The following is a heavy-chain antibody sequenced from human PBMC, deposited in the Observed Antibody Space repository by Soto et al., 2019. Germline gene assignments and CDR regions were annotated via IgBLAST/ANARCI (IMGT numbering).Heavy chain of an antibody. Sequence: SCKASGYTFTSYGMHWVRQAPGKGLEWVAVIWYDGSNKYYADSVKGRFTISRDNSKNTLYLQMDSLRAEDTAVYYCARADSGSYYGFYYFDYWGQGTLVTVSS. J-gene: IGHJ4*02. CDR1: GYTFTSYG. D-gene: IGHD1-26*01. CDR2: IWYDGSNK. V-gene: IGHV3-33*01. CDR3: ARADSGSYYGFYYFDY.